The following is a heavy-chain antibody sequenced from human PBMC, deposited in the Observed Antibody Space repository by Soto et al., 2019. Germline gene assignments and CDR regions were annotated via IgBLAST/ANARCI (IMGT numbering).Heavy chain of an antibody. CDR1: GYTFTSYG. V-gene: IGHV1-18*01. CDR3: ASLWFGELQEKHPDYYYYYYMDV. J-gene: IGHJ6*03. D-gene: IGHD3-10*01. Sequence: ASVKVSCKASGYTFTSYGISWVRQAPGQRLEWMGRIIANNGKTNYAQKFQGRVTITADKSTSTAYMELSSLRSEDTAVYYCASLWFGELQEKHPDYYYYYYMDVWGKGTTVTVSS. CDR2: IIANNGKT.